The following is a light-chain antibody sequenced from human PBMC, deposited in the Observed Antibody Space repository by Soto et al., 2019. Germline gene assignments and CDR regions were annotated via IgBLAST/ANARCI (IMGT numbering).Light chain of an antibody. J-gene: IGKJ4*01. CDR2: SAS. Sequence: QMTQSPSSVSASVGDRVTITCRASQSINFWLAWYQQTSGKAPKLLIYSASILQIGVPSRFSGSGSGTEFTLAISSLQPEDFAPYFCQQAFSLPVTFGGGTRVESK. V-gene: IGKV1-12*01. CDR1: QSINFW. CDR3: QQAFSLPVT.